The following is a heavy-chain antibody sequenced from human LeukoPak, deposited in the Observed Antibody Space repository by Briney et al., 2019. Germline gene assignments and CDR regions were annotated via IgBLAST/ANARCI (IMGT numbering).Heavy chain of an antibody. CDR3: ARGVMTWGDAFDI. CDR2: MNPNSGNT. CDR1: GYTFTSYD. Sequence: ASVKVSCKASGYTFTSYDINWVRQATGQGLEWMGWMNPNSGNTGYAQKFQGRVTITRNTSISTAYMELSSLRSEDTAVCYCARGVMTWGDAFDIWGQGTMVTVSS. J-gene: IGHJ3*02. V-gene: IGHV1-8*03. D-gene: IGHD7-27*01.